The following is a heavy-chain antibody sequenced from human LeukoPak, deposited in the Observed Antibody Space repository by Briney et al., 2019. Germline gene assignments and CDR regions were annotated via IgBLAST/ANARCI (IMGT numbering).Heavy chain of an antibody. D-gene: IGHD3-10*01. CDR2: IHHSGRS. J-gene: IGHJ4*02. Sequence: SQTLSLTCTVSADSLSSGGHYWAWIRQFPGKGLESIGFIHHSGRSRHNPSLKDRVAISVNTSRKQFALKLSSVTAADTAMYYCARGGNRFGGFYFDYWGQGIQVIVSS. CDR1: ADSLSSGGHY. CDR3: ARGGNRFGGFYFDY. V-gene: IGHV4-31*03.